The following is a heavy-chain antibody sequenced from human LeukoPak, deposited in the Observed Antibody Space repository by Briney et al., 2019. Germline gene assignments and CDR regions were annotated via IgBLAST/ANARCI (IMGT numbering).Heavy chain of an antibody. D-gene: IGHD3-10*01. CDR1: GFTFDDYA. J-gene: IGHJ6*02. CDR2: ISGDGGST. CDR3: AKDSYYGSGSYYNDPNYYYYYGMDV. V-gene: IGHV3-43*02. Sequence: GGSLRLSCAASGFTFDDYAMHWVRQAPGKGLEWVSLISGDGGSTYYADSVKGRFTISRDNSKNSLYLQMNSLRTEDTALYYCAKDSYYGSGSYYNDPNYYYYYGMDVWGQGTTVTVSS.